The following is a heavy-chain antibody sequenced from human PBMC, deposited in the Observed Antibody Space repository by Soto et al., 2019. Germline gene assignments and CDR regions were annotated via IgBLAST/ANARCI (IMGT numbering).Heavy chain of an antibody. V-gene: IGHV4-59*01. CDR3: ARVGSSWYLGMDV. Sequence: PSETLSLTSTVAGGSISNYYWSWIRQPPGMGLEWIGYIYYTGSTNYNPSLKSRVTISVDTSKNQFSLKLSSVTAADTAVYYCARVGSSWYLGMDVWGQGTTVTVSS. D-gene: IGHD6-13*01. CDR2: IYYTGST. J-gene: IGHJ6*02. CDR1: GGSISNYY.